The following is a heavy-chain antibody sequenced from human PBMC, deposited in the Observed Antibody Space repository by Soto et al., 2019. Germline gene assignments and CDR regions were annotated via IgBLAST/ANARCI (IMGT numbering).Heavy chain of an antibody. D-gene: IGHD3-16*02. Sequence: QLQLQESGPGLVKPSETLSLTCTVSGGSISSSSYYWGWIRQPPGKGLEWIGSIYYSGSTYYNPSLKRRVTISVDTSKNQFSLKLSSVTAADTAVYYCARLSRSGYYDYIWGSYRPYYFDYWGQGTLVTVSS. J-gene: IGHJ4*02. CDR1: GGSISSSSYY. CDR3: ARLSRSGYYDYIWGSYRPYYFDY. CDR2: IYYSGST. V-gene: IGHV4-39*01.